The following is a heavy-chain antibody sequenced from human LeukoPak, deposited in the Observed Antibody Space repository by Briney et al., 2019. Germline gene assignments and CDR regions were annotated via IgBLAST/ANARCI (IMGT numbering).Heavy chain of an antibody. D-gene: IGHD6-19*01. CDR1: GGTFSSYA. CDR3: ARASTWVGGWYWEGGFDY. Sequence: ASVKVSCKASGGTFSSYAISWVRQAPGQGLEWMGGIIPIFGTANYAQKFQGRVTITADESTSTAYMELSSLRSEDTAVYYCARASTWVGGWYWEGGFDYWGQGTLVTVSS. V-gene: IGHV1-69*13. J-gene: IGHJ4*02. CDR2: IIPIFGTA.